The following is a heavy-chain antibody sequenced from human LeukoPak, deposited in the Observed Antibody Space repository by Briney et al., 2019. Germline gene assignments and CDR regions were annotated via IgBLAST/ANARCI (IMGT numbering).Heavy chain of an antibody. Sequence: ASVKVSCKASGYTFTSYGISWVRQAPGQGLEWMGWISAYNGNTNYAQKLQGRVTMTTDTSTSTAYMELRSLRSDDTAVYYCAREGSYDSSGYYSGRWFGPWGQGTLVTVSS. CDR1: GYTFTSYG. D-gene: IGHD3-22*01. J-gene: IGHJ5*02. CDR3: AREGSYDSSGYYSGRWFGP. V-gene: IGHV1-18*01. CDR2: ISAYNGNT.